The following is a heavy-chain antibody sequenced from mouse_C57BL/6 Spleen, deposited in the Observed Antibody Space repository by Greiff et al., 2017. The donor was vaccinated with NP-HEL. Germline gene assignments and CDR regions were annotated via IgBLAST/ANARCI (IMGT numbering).Heavy chain of an antibody. J-gene: IGHJ3*01. Sequence: VQLQQPGAELVKPGASVKLSCKASGYTFTSYWMQWVKQRPGQGLEWIGEIDPSDSYTNYNQKFKGKATLTVDTSSSTAYMQLSSLTSEDSAVYYCAAGELRQFADWGQGTLVTVSA. V-gene: IGHV1-50*01. CDR2: IDPSDSYT. CDR1: GYTFTSYW. D-gene: IGHD3-2*02. CDR3: AAGELRQFAD.